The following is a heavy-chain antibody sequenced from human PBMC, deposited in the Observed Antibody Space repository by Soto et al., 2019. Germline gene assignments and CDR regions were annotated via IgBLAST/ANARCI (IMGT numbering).Heavy chain of an antibody. CDR3: ARDLGRTAAGYYYYYAMDV. D-gene: IGHD2-2*01. CDR1: GFAFDTYW. V-gene: IGHV3-7*01. CDR2: IKQDGSEK. J-gene: IGHJ6*02. Sequence: VQLVESGGGLVQPGGSLRLSCAASGFAFDTYWMNWVRQAPGKGLEWVANIKQDGSEKYFVDSVKGRFTISRDNAKNSLYLQMNSLRADDTAVYYCARDLGRTAAGYYYYYAMDVWGQGTTVTVSS.